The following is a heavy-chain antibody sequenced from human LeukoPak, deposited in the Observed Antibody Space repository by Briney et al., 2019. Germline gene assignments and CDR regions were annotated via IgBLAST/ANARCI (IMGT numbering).Heavy chain of an antibody. CDR3: DRGQLVRYLAYSFDY. CDR2: ISWDGGST. D-gene: IGHD6-13*01. CDR1: GFTFDDYT. J-gene: IGHJ4*02. V-gene: IGHV3-43*01. Sequence: GGSLRLSCAASGFTFDDYTMHWVRQAPGEGLEWVSRISWDGGSTDYADSAKGRFTIPRDNSKNSLYLQMNSLRTEDTAVYYCDRGQLVRYLAYSFDYWGQGTLVTVSS.